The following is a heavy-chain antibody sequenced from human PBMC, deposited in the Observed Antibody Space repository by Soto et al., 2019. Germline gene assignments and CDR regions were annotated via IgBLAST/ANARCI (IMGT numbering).Heavy chain of an antibody. Sequence: PGGSLRLSCAASGFTFSSYGMHWVRQAPGKGLVWVSRINSDGSTTNYADYVKGRFIVSRDNAKNTLFLQMNSLRAEETAVYYCAKDVRPDGYWDLDYWGQ. D-gene: IGHD5-12*01. CDR2: INSDGSTT. CDR3: AKDVRPDGYWDLDY. CDR1: GFTFSSYG. J-gene: IGHJ4*02. V-gene: IGHV3-74*01.